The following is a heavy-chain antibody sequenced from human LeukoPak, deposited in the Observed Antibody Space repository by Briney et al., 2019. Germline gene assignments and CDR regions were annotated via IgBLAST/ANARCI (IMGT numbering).Heavy chain of an antibody. V-gene: IGHV1-2*02. Sequence: GASVEVSCKASGYTFTGYYMHWVRQAPGQGLEWMGWINPNSGGTNYAQKFQGRVTMTRDTSISTAYMELSRLRSGDTAVYYCARSHGGITIRNWFDPWGQGTLVTVSS. J-gene: IGHJ5*02. CDR3: ARSHGGITIRNWFDP. D-gene: IGHD3-3*01. CDR2: INPNSGGT. CDR1: GYTFTGYY.